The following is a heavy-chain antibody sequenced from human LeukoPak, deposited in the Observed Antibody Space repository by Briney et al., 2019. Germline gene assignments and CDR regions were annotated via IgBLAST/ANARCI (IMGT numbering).Heavy chain of an antibody. CDR1: GGSVSSGSYF. V-gene: IGHV4-61*01. CDR3: ARVGGSCITGVCYSNYFYYGMDV. J-gene: IGHJ6*02. CDR2: MSHSGST. D-gene: IGHD2-8*01. Sequence: PSETLSLTCTVSGGSVSSGSYFWSWIRQPPGRGLEWIGYMSHSGSTSYDPSLKSRVTISVDTSKNQFSVKLTSVTAADTAVYYCARVGGSCITGVCYSNYFYYGMDVWGQGATVTVSS.